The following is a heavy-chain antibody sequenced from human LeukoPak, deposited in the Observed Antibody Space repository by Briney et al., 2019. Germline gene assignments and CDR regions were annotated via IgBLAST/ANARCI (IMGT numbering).Heavy chain of an antibody. CDR1: GFTDSSNY. CDR2: IYSGGST. J-gene: IGHJ4*02. V-gene: IGHV3-66*01. Sequence: GGSLRLSCAASGFTDSSNYMSWVRQAPGKGLEWVSVIYSGGSTYYADSVKGRFTISRDNSKNTLYLQMNSLRAEDTAVYYCARADSTMVVWYFDYWGQGALVTVSS. CDR3: ARADSTMVVWYFDY. D-gene: IGHD4/OR15-4a*01.